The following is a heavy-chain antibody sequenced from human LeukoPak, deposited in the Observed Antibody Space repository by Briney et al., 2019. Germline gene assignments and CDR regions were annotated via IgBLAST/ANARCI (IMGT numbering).Heavy chain of an antibody. CDR1: GGSISSSSYY. CDR2: ISSSGSTI. V-gene: IGHV3-11*01. D-gene: IGHD3-10*01. Sequence: LSLTCTVSGGSISSSSYYWGWIRQAPGKGLEWVSYISSSGSTIYYADSVKGRFTISRDNAKNSLYLQMNSLRAEDTAVYYCARALRGTRVPLDAFDIWGQGTMVTVSS. CDR3: ARALRGTRVPLDAFDI. J-gene: IGHJ3*02.